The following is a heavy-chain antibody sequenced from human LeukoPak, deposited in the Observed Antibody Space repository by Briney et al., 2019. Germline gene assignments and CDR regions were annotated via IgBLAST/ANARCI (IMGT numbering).Heavy chain of an antibody. J-gene: IGHJ4*02. CDR1: GYALTELS. V-gene: IGHV1-24*01. CDR3: ATYSKLYESGRLVFGR. CDR2: FDPEDGET. D-gene: IGHD3-9*01. Sequence: ASVKVSCKVSGYALTELSMHWVRQAPGKGLEWMGGFDPEDGETIYAQKFQGRVTMTEDTSTDTAYMELSSLRSEDTAVYYCATYSKLYESGRLVFGRWGQGTLVTVSS.